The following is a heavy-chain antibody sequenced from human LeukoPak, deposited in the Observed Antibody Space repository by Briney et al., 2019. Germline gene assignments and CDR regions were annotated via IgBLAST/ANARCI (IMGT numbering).Heavy chain of an antibody. CDR1: GFTFSNFA. CDR3: AKVLVSGYYYDY. V-gene: IGHV3-23*01. Sequence: GGSLRLSCAASGFTFSNFAMLWVRQAPGKGLEWVSSISGSGDSTHYTDSVKGRFTISRDNSRNTVYLQMNSLRAEDTALYYCAKVLVSGYYYDYWGQGYPVAVSS. D-gene: IGHD3-22*01. J-gene: IGHJ4*02. CDR2: ISGSGDST.